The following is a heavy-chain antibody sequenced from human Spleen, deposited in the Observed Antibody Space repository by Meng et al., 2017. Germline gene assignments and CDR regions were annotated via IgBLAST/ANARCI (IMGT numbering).Heavy chain of an antibody. J-gene: IGHJ4*02. Sequence: QVQLVQSGAEVKKRGVSAKVSCKASGYTFINYYMHWVRQAPGQGLEWMGIINPSGGSTSYAQKFQGRVTMTRDTSTSTVYMELSSLRSEDTAVYYCARDGSNSYYFDYWGQGTLVTVSS. CDR3: ARDGSNSYYFDY. CDR2: INPSGGST. V-gene: IGHV1-46*01. D-gene: IGHD5-24*01. CDR1: GYTFINYY.